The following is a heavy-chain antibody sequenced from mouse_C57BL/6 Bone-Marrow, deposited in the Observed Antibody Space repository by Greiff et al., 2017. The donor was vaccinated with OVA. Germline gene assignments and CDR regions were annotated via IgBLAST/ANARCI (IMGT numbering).Heavy chain of an antibody. CDR2: IYPGGGYT. J-gene: IGHJ2*01. CDR3: ATYYGSSWDY. CDR1: GYTFTNYW. Sequence: VKVVESGAELVRPGTSVKMSCKASGYTFTNYWIGWAKQRPGHGLEWIGDIYPGGGYTNYNEKFKGKATLTADKSSSTAYMQFSSLTSEDSAIYYCATYYGSSWDYWGQGTTLTVSS. V-gene: IGHV1-63*01. D-gene: IGHD1-1*01.